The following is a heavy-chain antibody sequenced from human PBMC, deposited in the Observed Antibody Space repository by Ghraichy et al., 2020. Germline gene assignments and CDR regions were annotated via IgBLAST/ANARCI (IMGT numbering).Heavy chain of an antibody. Sequence: GGSLRLSCSASGFTFSSYAIHWVRQAPGKGLEYVSAVSSNGGSTYYADSVKGRFTISRDNSKNTLYLQMSSLRAEDTAVYYCVRESWDGGRHIDYGMGVWGQGTTVTVSS. V-gene: IGHV3-64D*06. CDR2: VSSNGGST. J-gene: IGHJ6*02. D-gene: IGHD4-23*01. CDR1: GFTFSSYA. CDR3: VRESWDGGRHIDYGMGV.